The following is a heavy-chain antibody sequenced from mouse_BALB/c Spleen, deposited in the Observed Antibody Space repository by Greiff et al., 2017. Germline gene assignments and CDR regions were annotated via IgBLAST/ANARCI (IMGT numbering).Heavy chain of an antibody. Sequence: EVQLQESGPGLVKPSQSLSLTCTVTGYSITSDYVWNWIRQLPGNKLEWMGYISYSGSTSYNPSLKSRISITRDTSKNQFFLQLNSVTTEDTATYYCARWEGNYPCGYFDVWGAGTTVTVSS. CDR2: ISYSGST. J-gene: IGHJ1*01. D-gene: IGHD2-1*01. CDR1: GYSITSDYV. CDR3: ARWEGNYPCGYFDV. V-gene: IGHV3-2*02.